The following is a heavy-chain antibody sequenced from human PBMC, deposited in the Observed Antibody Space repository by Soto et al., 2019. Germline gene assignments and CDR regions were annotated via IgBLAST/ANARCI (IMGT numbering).Heavy chain of an antibody. Sequence: SETLSLTCGVSGDSITTYKWWTWVRQTPSRGLEWIGEIYDSGNTRYNPSLKSRVTISKDTSKNQLSLKLNSVTVADTAVYYCATCQLGEYYYAMDMWGQGNTVT. CDR1: GDSITTYKW. D-gene: IGHD7-27*01. CDR2: IYDSGNT. J-gene: IGHJ6*02. V-gene: IGHV4-4*02. CDR3: ATCQLGEYYYAMDM.